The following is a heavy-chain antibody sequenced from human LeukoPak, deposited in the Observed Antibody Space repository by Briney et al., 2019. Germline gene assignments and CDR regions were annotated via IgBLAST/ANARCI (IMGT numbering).Heavy chain of an antibody. CDR1: GYTFTSYD. D-gene: IGHD3-10*01. Sequence: WASVKVSCKASGYTFTSYDINWVRQATGQGLEWMGWMNPNSGNTGYAQKFQGRVTMTRNTSISTAYMELSSLRSEDTAVYYCARGPNYYGSGDNWFDPWGQGTLVTVSS. CDR3: ARGPNYYGSGDNWFDP. CDR2: MNPNSGNT. J-gene: IGHJ5*02. V-gene: IGHV1-8*01.